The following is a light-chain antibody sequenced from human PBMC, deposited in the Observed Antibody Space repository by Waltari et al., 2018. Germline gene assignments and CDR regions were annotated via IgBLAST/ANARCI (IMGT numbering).Light chain of an antibody. CDR2: AAS. V-gene: IGKV1-27*01. CDR3: QKYNNALFA. CDR1: QGISNY. Sequence: VGDRVTITCRASQGISNYLAWYQQQPGKVPKLLIYAASTLQSGVPSRFSGGGSGTDFTLTISSLQPEDVATYYCQKYNNALFAFGPGTKVDIK. J-gene: IGKJ3*01.